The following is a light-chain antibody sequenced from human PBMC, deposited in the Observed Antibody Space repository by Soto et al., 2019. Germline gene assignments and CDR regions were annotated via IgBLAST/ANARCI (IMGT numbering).Light chain of an antibody. J-gene: IGKJ5*01. CDR2: GAS. CDR1: QSISIG. V-gene: IGKV3D-15*01. CDR3: QQYNKWPLIT. Sequence: EIVWTQSPATLSLSPGERATLSCRASQSISIGLAWYRQKPGQPPRLLIYGASTRATGTPARFSGSGSGAEFTLTISSLQSEDFALYYCQQYNKWPLITFGQGTRLEIK.